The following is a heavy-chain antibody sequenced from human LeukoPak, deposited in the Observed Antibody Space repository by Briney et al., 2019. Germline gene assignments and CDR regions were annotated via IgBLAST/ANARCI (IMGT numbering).Heavy chain of an antibody. D-gene: IGHD2-15*01. Sequence: GASVKVSCKASGYTLTELSMHWVRQAPGQGLEWMGGFDPVDGEAIYAQKFQGRVTITADTSTDTAYMELSSLRSEDTAVYYCARGVVMVAATHAFDIWGQGTMVTVSS. J-gene: IGHJ3*02. CDR3: ARGVVMVAATHAFDI. V-gene: IGHV1-24*01. CDR1: GYTLTELS. CDR2: FDPVDGEA.